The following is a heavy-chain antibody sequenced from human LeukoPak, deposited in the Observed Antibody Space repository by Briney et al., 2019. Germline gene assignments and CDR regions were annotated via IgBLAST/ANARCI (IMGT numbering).Heavy chain of an antibody. V-gene: IGHV3-11*01. Sequence: PGGSLRLSCAASGFTFSDYYMSWIRQAPGKGLEWVSYISSSGSTIYYADSVKGRFTISRDNAKNSLYLQMNSLRAEDTAVYYCARVRGNSDYYHYMDVWGKGTTVTVSS. J-gene: IGHJ6*03. CDR1: GFTFSDYY. CDR2: ISSSGSTI. D-gene: IGHD4-23*01. CDR3: ARVRGNSDYYHYMDV.